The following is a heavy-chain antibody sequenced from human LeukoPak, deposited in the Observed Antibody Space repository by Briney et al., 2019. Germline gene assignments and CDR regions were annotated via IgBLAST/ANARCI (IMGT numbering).Heavy chain of an antibody. CDR3: ARDGGIAVAGRFDY. CDR1: GYTFTGYY. J-gene: IGHJ4*02. D-gene: IGHD6-13*01. V-gene: IGHV1-2*02. Sequence: GASVKVSCKASGYTFTGYYIHWVRQAPGQGLEWMGWINPKSGGTNYAQKFQGRVTMTRDTSISTAYMDLSRLRSDDTAVYYCARDGGIAVAGRFDYWGQGTLVTVSS. CDR2: INPKSGGT.